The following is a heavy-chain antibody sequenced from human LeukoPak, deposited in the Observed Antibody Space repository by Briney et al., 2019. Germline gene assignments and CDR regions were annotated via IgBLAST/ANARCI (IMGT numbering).Heavy chain of an antibody. Sequence: PGGSLRLSCAASGFTFSSYWMSWVRQAPGKGLEWVANIKRDGSEKYYVDSVKGRFTISRDNAKNSLYLQMNSLRAEDTALYYCAKDREDYYDSSGLIDYRGQGTLVTVSS. V-gene: IGHV3-7*03. D-gene: IGHD3-22*01. CDR1: GFTFSSYW. J-gene: IGHJ4*02. CDR2: IKRDGSEK. CDR3: AKDREDYYDSSGLIDY.